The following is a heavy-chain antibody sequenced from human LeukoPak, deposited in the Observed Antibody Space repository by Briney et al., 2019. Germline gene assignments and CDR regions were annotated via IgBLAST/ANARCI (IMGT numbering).Heavy chain of an antibody. D-gene: IGHD5-24*01. V-gene: IGHV5-51*01. CDR3: ARHRLSRDGSDY. Sequence: NSGQSLKISCKGSGYSFTTYWIGWVRPMPGKGLELMGIIYPSDSETRYSPSFQGQYTISADKSISTAYLQWSSLKASDTAIYYCARHRLSRDGSDYWGQGTLVTVSS. CDR1: GYSFTTYW. J-gene: IGHJ4*02. CDR2: IYPSDSET.